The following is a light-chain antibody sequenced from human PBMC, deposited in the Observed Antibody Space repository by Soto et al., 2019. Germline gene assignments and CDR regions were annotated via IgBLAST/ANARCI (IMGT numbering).Light chain of an antibody. V-gene: IGKV1-9*01. CDR1: QGINRF. J-gene: IGKJ5*01. CDR3: QQLKSNLIT. Sequence: DIQLTQSPSFLSASVGDRVTITCRASQGINRFLAWYQQKPGKAPKLLIYAASTSQSGVPSRFSGSGSGTEFTLTISSLQPEDFATYYCQQLKSNLITFGQGTRLEIK. CDR2: AAS.